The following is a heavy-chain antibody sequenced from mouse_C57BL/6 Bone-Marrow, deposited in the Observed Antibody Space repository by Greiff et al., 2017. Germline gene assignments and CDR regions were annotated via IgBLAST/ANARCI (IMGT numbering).Heavy chain of an antibody. CDR3: ARRFDYYGSSNAY. CDR2: ISSGGSYT. CDR1: GFTFSSYG. D-gene: IGHD1-1*01. V-gene: IGHV5-6*01. Sequence: EVQRVESGGDLVKPGGSLKLSCAASGFTFSSYGMSWVRQTPDKRLEWVATISSGGSYTYYPDSVKGRFTISRDNAKNTLYLQMSSLKSEDTAMYYCARRFDYYGSSNAYWGQGTLVTVSA. J-gene: IGHJ3*01.